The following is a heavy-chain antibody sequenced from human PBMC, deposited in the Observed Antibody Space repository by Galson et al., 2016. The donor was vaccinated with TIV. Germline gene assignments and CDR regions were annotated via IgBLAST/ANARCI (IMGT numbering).Heavy chain of an antibody. CDR2: IWYDGSNK. CDR1: GFTFSTYA. J-gene: IGHJ6*02. Sequence: LRLSCAASGFTFSTYAMHWVRRAPGKGLEWVAIIWYDGSNKYYADSVRGRFTISRDNSKNTLYLQMNSLRAEDTAVYSCAREGVGYCSSTSCPYYGLDVWGQGTTVTVSS. D-gene: IGHD2-2*01. CDR3: AREGVGYCSSTSCPYYGLDV. V-gene: IGHV3-33*01.